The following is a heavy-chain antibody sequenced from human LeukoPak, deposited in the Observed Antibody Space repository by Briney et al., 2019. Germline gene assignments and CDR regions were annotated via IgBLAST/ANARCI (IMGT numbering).Heavy chain of an antibody. Sequence: SETLSLTCTVSGGSIISYYWSWIRQPAGKGLEWIGRIYPSGTANYNPSLKSRVTMSMDTSKNQISLTLSSGTAADTAVYYCATAPSRDGYNVGAFDIWGQGTMVTVSS. D-gene: IGHD5-24*01. J-gene: IGHJ3*02. CDR1: GGSIISYY. V-gene: IGHV4-4*07. CDR2: IYPSGTA. CDR3: ATAPSRDGYNVGAFDI.